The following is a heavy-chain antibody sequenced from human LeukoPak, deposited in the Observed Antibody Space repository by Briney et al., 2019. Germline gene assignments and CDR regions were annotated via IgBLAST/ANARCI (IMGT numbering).Heavy chain of an antibody. CDR2: INHSGST. J-gene: IGHJ4*02. CDR3: ARVSDWGHFDY. D-gene: IGHD7-27*01. V-gene: IGHV4-34*01. Sequence: SETLSLXCAVYGGSFSGYYWSWNRQPPGKGLEWIGEINHSGSTNYNPSLKSRVTISVDTSKNQFSLKLSSVTAADTAVYYCARVSDWGHFDYWGQGTLVTVSS. CDR1: GGSFSGYY.